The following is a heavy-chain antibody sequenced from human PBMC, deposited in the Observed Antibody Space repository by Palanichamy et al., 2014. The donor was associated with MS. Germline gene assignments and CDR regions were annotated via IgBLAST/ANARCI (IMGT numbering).Heavy chain of an antibody. V-gene: IGHV1-18*01. CDR2: ISAYNGNT. CDR1: LHLYQLW. D-gene: IGHD1-26*01. CDR3: ARASGSYRSMDV. J-gene: IGHJ6*02. Sequence: QVQLVQSGAEVKKPGASAKVSCKAFWLHLYQLWYQLGATGPGQGLEWMGWISAYNGNTNYAQKLQGRVTMTTDTSTSTAYMELRSLRSDDTAVYYCARASGSYRSMDVWGQGTTVTVSS.